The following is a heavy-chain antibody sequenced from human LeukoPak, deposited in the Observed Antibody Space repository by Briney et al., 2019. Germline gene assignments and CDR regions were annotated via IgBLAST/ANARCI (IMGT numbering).Heavy chain of an antibody. J-gene: IGHJ6*02. CDR3: ARHGPYYDFWSGPPPGGMDV. CDR2: IYYSGSA. D-gene: IGHD3-3*01. Sequence: SQTLSLTCTVSGGSISSGVYYWNWIRQHPGKGLEWIGYIYYSGSAYYNLSLKSRVTISVDTSKNQFSLKLSSVTAADTAVYYCARHGPYYDFWSGPPPGGMDVWGQGTTVTVSS. CDR1: GGSISSGVYY. V-gene: IGHV4-30-4*08.